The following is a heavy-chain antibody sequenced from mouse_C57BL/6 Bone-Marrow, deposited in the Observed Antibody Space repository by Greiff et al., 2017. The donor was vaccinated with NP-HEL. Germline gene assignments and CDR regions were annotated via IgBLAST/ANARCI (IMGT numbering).Heavy chain of an antibody. Sequence: EVQRVESGGGLVQSGRSLRLSCATSGFTFSDFYMEWVRQAPGKGLEWIAASRNKANDYTTEYSASVKGRFIVSRDTSQSILYLQMNALRAEDTAIYYCARDADYYGSRPYWYFDVWGTGTTVTVSS. J-gene: IGHJ1*03. CDR3: ARDADYYGSRPYWYFDV. CDR2: SRNKANDYTT. V-gene: IGHV7-1*01. D-gene: IGHD1-1*01. CDR1: GFTFSDFY.